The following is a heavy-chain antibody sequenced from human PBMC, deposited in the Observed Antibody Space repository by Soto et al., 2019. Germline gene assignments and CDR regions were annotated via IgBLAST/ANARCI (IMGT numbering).Heavy chain of an antibody. J-gene: IGHJ6*02. V-gene: IGHV1-69*01. CDR1: GGTFSRNA. CDR3: ARGQFHHVSNYYSALDV. CDR2: VIPMFNRP. Sequence: QVQLVQSGAEVKKPGSSGKFSCKASGGTFSRNAFTGVQQALGQGLEGRGGVIPMFNRPHSAWKFQGRVTITADESTSTAYMDLSSLRSEDTAVYYCARGQFHHVSNYYSALDVWGQGTTVTVSS.